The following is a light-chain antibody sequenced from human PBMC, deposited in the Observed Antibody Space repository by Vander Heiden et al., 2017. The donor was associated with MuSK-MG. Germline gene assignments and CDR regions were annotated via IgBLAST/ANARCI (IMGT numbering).Light chain of an antibody. Sequence: EIVLTQSPATLSVSPGERATLSCRASQSVSSNLAWYQQRPGQAPRLLIYGASSRETGIPARFSGSGSGTEFTLTISSLQSEDFAVYYCQQYNNWPPYTFGQGTKLEIK. CDR1: QSVSSN. V-gene: IGKV3-15*01. CDR3: QQYNNWPPYT. CDR2: GAS. J-gene: IGKJ2*01.